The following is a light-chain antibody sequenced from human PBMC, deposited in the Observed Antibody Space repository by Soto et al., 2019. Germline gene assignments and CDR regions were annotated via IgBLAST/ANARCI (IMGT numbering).Light chain of an antibody. CDR3: QQRSNWPIT. CDR1: QSVSSSY. J-gene: IGKJ5*01. V-gene: IGKV3D-20*02. CDR2: GAS. Sequence: EIALTQSPGTLSLSPGERATLSCRASQSVSSSYLAWYQQKPGQAPRLLIYGASSRATGIPDRFSGSGSGTDFTLTISSLEPEDFAVYYCQQRSNWPITFGQGTRLEIK.